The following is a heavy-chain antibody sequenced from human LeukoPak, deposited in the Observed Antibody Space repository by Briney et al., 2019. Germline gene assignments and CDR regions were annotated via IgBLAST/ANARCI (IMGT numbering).Heavy chain of an antibody. J-gene: IGHJ4*02. CDR1: GFTFSNYG. D-gene: IGHD1-14*01. V-gene: IGHV3-23*01. CDR3: GILTLSPG. CDR2: ISGSGVST. Sequence: PGGSLRLSCAASGFTFSNYGMSWVRQAPGKGLEWVSSISGSGVSTYYADSVKGRFTVSRDNAKNSVYLQMNSLRVDDTAVYYCGILTLSPGWGQGTLVTVSS.